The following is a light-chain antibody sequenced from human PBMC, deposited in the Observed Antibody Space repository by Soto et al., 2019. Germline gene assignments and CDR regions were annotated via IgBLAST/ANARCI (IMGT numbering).Light chain of an antibody. CDR1: SSNIGAGYD. Sequence: QSVLTQPPSVSGAPGQRVTISCTGSSSNIGAGYDVHWYQQLPGAAPKLLIYANNNRPSGVPDRFSGSKSDTSASLAITGLQAEDEADYYCQSYDSSLSRSYVVGTGTKVTVL. J-gene: IGLJ1*01. CDR2: ANN. V-gene: IGLV1-40*01. CDR3: QSYDSSLSRSYV.